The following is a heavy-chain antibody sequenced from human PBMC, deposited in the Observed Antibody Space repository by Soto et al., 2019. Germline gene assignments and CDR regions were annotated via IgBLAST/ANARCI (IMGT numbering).Heavy chain of an antibody. J-gene: IGHJ6*02. Sequence: QVQLVESGGGVVQPGRSLRLSCAASGFTFSSYGMHWVRQAPGKGLEWVAVISYDGSNKYYADSVKGRFTISRDNSKNTLYLQMNSLRTEDTAVSYCAKERRVWSGSYYYGMAVWGQVTTVTVSS. CDR3: AKERRVWSGSYYYGMAV. D-gene: IGHD3-3*01. CDR2: ISYDGSNK. V-gene: IGHV3-30*18. CDR1: GFTFSSYG.